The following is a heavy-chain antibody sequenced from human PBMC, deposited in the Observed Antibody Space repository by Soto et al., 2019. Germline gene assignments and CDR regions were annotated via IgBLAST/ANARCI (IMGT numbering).Heavy chain of an antibody. D-gene: IGHD3-3*01. CDR3: ARARRFLEWSNWFDP. J-gene: IGHJ5*02. CDR2: IYYSGST. Sequence: QVQLQESGPGLVKPSQTLSLTCTVSGGSISSGDYYWSWIRQPPGKGLEWIGYIYYSGSTYYNPSLNSRVTISVDTSRNQFSLKLSSVTAADTAVYYCARARRFLEWSNWFDPWGQATLVTVSS. CDR1: GGSISSGDYY. V-gene: IGHV4-30-4*01.